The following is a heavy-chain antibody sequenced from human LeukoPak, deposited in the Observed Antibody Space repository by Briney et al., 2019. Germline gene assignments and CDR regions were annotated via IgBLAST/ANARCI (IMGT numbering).Heavy chain of an antibody. J-gene: IGHJ6*02. CDR2: IYSGGST. Sequence: GGSLRLSCAASGFTVSSNYMTWVRQAPGKGLEWVSVIYSGGSTSYADSVRGRFTVSRDNSKNTVYLQMNSLRAEDTAVYYCASGYCSNTSCYVHYYGMDVWGQGTTVTVSS. CDR1: GFTVSSNY. V-gene: IGHV3-53*01. CDR3: ASGYCSNTSCYVHYYGMDV. D-gene: IGHD2-2*03.